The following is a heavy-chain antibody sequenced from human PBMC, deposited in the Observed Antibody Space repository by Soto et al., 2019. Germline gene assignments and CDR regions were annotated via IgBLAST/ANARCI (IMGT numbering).Heavy chain of an antibody. CDR1: GGSINSYW. D-gene: IGHD3-10*01. CDR3: ARDIGSYAYGEGY. CDR2: VYSSGTT. J-gene: IGHJ4*02. V-gene: IGHV4-4*07. Sequence: SETLSLTCSVSGGSINSYWWSWIRQPAGKGLEWIGRVYSSGTTDYNPSLNSRATLSVETSKNQFSLKLSSVTAADTAVYYCARDIGSYAYGEGYWGQGILVTVSS.